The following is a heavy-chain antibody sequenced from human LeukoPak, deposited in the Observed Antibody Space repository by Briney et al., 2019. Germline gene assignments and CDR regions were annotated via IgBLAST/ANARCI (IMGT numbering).Heavy chain of an antibody. V-gene: IGHV1-2*02. D-gene: IGHD6-19*01. CDR2: INPNSGDT. Sequence: ASVKVSCKASGYTFTGYYMQWVRQAPGQGLEWMGWINPNSGDTNYAQKFQGRVTMTRDTSISIAYMELSRLRSDDTAVYYCATDSSGWTFDYWGQGTLVTVSS. CDR1: GYTFTGYY. CDR3: ATDSSGWTFDY. J-gene: IGHJ4*02.